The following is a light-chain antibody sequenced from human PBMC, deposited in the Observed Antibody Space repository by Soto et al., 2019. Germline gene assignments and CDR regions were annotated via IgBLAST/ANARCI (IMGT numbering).Light chain of an antibody. J-gene: IGKJ3*01. CDR2: DAS. CDR1: QSVSSY. V-gene: IGKV3-11*01. CDR3: QQRSN. Sequence: EIVLTQSPATLSLSPGERATLSCRASQSVSSYLAWYQQKPGHAPRLLIYDASNRATGIPARFSGSGSGTDFTLTISILEPEDFAVYYCQQRSNFGPGTKVDIK.